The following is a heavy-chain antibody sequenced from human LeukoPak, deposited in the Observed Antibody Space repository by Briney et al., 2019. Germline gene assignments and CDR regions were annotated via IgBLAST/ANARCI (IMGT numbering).Heavy chain of an antibody. CDR1: GFTFSTYL. CDR2: IKPDGSEK. J-gene: IGHJ5*02. Sequence: GGSLRLSCVASGFTFSTYLMSWVRQAPGKGLEWVAYIKPDGSEKSYVDSVKGRFTISRDNAKNSLYLQMNSLRAEDTAVYSCARGHWFDPWGQGTLVTVSS. V-gene: IGHV3-7*03. CDR3: ARGHWFDP.